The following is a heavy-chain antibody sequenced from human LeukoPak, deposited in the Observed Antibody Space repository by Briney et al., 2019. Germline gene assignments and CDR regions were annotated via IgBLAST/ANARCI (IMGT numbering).Heavy chain of an antibody. Sequence: PSETLSLTCTVSGGSISSYYWSWIRQPPGKGLEWIGFIYDSGSTNYNPSLKSRVTISVDTSKNQFSLKLSSVTAADTAVYYCARVNPFYGDYEDYWGQGTLVTVSS. CDR1: GGSISSYY. CDR3: ARVNPFYGDYEDY. J-gene: IGHJ4*02. D-gene: IGHD4-17*01. CDR2: IYDSGST. V-gene: IGHV4-59*01.